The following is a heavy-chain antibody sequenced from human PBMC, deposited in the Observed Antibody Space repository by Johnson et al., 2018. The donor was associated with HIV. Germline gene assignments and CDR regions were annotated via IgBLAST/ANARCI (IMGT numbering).Heavy chain of an antibody. V-gene: IGHV3-33*08. J-gene: IGHJ3*02. CDR3: ARDRGIVVHAGAFDI. CDR2: IWYDGSNK. CDR1: KFTFSSYG. Sequence: QVQLVESGGGVVQPGRSLRLSCAASKFTFSSYGMHWVRQAPGKGLEWVAVIWYDGSNKYYADSVKGRFTISRDNAKNSLYLQMNSLRAEDTAVYYCARDRGIVVHAGAFDIWGQGTMVTVSS. D-gene: IGHD3-22*01.